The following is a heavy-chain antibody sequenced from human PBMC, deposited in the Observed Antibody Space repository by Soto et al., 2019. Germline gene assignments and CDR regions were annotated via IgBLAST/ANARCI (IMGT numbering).Heavy chain of an antibody. Sequence: SETLSLTCTVSGGSVSSGSYYWSWIRHPPGKGLEWIGYIYNNGRTDYNPSLKSRVTISVDTSKNHFSLKLSSVTPADTAVYYCARARFCTSTSCYHYFDFWGQGTLVTVSS. CDR2: IYNNGRT. J-gene: IGHJ4*02. V-gene: IGHV4-61*03. CDR1: GGSVSSGSYY. D-gene: IGHD2-2*01. CDR3: ARARFCTSTSCYHYFDF.